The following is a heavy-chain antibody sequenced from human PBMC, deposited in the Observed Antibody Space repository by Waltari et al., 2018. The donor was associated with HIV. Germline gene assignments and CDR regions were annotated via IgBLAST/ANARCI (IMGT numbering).Heavy chain of an antibody. J-gene: IGHJ4*02. D-gene: IGHD6-19*01. Sequence: QLQLQESGPGLVKPSETLSLTCTVSGVSISSTSHSCGWIRQPPGKGLEWIGTMYYSGSTYYNPSLKSRVTISVDTSKNQFSLKLSSVTAADTAVYYCARRSVTAVAGTWYYFDYWGQGTLVTVSS. CDR2: MYYSGST. CDR1: GVSISSTSHS. V-gene: IGHV4-39*01. CDR3: ARRSVTAVAGTWYYFDY.